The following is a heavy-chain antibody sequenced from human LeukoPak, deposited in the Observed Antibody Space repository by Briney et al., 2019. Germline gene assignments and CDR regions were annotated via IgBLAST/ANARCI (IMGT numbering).Heavy chain of an antibody. J-gene: IGHJ6*03. CDR3: VRDFPAGVVGPTDYYYMDV. Sequence: SETLSLTCTVSGGSISSYYWSWIRQPAGKGLEGIGRIYTSGSTNYNPSLKSRVTISVDKSKNQFSLKLSSVTAADTVVYYCVRDFPAGVVGPTDYYYMDVWGKGTTVTVSS. V-gene: IGHV4-4*07. D-gene: IGHD1-26*01. CDR2: IYTSGST. CDR1: GGSISSYY.